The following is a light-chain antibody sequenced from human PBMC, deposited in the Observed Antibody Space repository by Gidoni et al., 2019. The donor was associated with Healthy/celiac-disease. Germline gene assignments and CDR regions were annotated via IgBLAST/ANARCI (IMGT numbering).Light chain of an antibody. J-gene: IGKJ1*01. V-gene: IGKV3-20*01. CDR1: QSVSISY. Sequence: DIVLTQSPGTLSLSPGERATLSCRASQSVSISYLAWYQQKPGQAPRILIYGASSRATGIPDRCSGSGSGTDFTLTISRLEHEDFAVYYCQQYGSSPWTFGQGTKVEIK. CDR2: GAS. CDR3: QQYGSSPWT.